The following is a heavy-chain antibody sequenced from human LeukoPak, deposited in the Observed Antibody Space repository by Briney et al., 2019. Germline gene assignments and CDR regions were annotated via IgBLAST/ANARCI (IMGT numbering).Heavy chain of an antibody. D-gene: IGHD3-10*01. Sequence: GGSLRLSCAASGFTFSSYAMSWVRQAPGKGLEWVSAISGSGGSTYYADSVKGRFTISRDNAKNTLYLQMNSLRAEDTAVYYCATPPQHIVRGVIISYYYYYMDVWGKGTTVTVSS. CDR3: ATPPQHIVRGVIISYYYYYMDV. CDR2: ISGSGGST. CDR1: GFTFSSYA. J-gene: IGHJ6*03. V-gene: IGHV3-23*01.